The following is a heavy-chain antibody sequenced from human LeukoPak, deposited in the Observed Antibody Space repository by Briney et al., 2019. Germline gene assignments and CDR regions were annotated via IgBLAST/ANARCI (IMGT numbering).Heavy chain of an antibody. Sequence: GRSLRLSCAASGFTFSRYALHWVRQAPGKGLEWVASVSYDGNNKYYADSVKGRFTISRDNAKNSLYLQMNSLRAEDTAVYYCARGAYGSGSYYNVGWFDPWGQGTLVTVSS. CDR3: ARGAYGSGSYYNVGWFDP. CDR2: VSYDGNNK. J-gene: IGHJ5*02. V-gene: IGHV3-30-3*01. CDR1: GFTFSRYA. D-gene: IGHD3-10*01.